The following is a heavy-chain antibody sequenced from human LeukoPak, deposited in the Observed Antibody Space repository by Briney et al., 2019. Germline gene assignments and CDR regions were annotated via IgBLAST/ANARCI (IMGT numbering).Heavy chain of an antibody. J-gene: IGHJ4*02. V-gene: IGHV3-74*01. CDR1: GFSFSGHW. CDR2: ISPTGSTT. CDR3: ARGPNSNWSGLDF. Sequence: GGSLRLSCTASGFSFSGHWMHWARQLPGKGLVWVSRISPTGSTTSYADSVKGRFTVSRDNAKNTLYLQVNNLRAEDTAVYYCARGPNSNWSGLDFWGQGTLLTISS. D-gene: IGHD6-6*01.